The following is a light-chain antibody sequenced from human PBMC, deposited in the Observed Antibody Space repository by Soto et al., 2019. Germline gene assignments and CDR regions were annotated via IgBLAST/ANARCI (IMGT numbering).Light chain of an antibody. Sequence: DIQMTQSPSTLSASVGDRVTITCRASQSIRSWLAWYQQKPGKAPKLLIYKASSLESGVPSRFSGSGSGTEFTLTISSLQPDGFATYYCQQYNSYSFGGGTKVEIK. CDR3: QQYNSYS. J-gene: IGKJ4*01. CDR1: QSIRSW. CDR2: KAS. V-gene: IGKV1-5*03.